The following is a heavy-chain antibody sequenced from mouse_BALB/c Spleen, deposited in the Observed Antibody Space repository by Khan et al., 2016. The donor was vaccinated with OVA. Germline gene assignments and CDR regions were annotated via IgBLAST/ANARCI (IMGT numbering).Heavy chain of an antibody. V-gene: IGHV9-3-1*01. D-gene: IGHD2-10*01. CDR1: GYTFTNYG. J-gene: IGHJ4*01. CDR2: INTYTGAP. CDR3: ARPPYFSYVMAY. Sequence: QVQLKQSGPELKKPGQTVKISCKASGYTFTNYGMNWVKQAPGKGLKWMGWINTYTGAPTYADDFKGRFVFSLETSASTAFLQINNLKNEDTATYFCARPPYFSYVMAYWGQGTSVTVSS.